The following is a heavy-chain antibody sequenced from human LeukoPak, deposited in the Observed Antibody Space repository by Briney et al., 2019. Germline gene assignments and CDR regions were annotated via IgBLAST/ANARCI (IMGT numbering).Heavy chain of an antibody. D-gene: IGHD6-13*01. CDR3: ARDWSNSSSCP. CDR1: GYTFTGYY. Sequence: ASVKLSCKASGYTFTGYYMHWVRQAPGQGLEWMGRINPNSGGTTYAQEFQGRVTMTRDTSISTAYMELSRLRSDDTAVYYCARDWSNSSSCPWGQGTLVTVSS. CDR2: INPNSGGT. J-gene: IGHJ5*02. V-gene: IGHV1-2*06.